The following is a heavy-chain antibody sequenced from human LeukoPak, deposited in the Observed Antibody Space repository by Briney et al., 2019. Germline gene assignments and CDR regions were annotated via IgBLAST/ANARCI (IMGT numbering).Heavy chain of an antibody. V-gene: IGHV4-38-2*02. D-gene: IGHD5-24*01. CDR3: ARGGVEMATTYFDY. Sequence: SETLSLTCTVSGYSISSGYYWGWIRQPPGKGLEWIGSIYYSGSTYYNPSLKSRVTISVDTSKNQFSLKLSSVTAADTAVYYCARGGVEMATTYFDYWGQGTLVTVSS. J-gene: IGHJ4*02. CDR1: GYSISSGYY. CDR2: IYYSGST.